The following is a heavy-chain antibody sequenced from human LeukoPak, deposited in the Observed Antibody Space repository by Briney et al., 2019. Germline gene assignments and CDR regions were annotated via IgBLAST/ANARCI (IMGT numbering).Heavy chain of an antibody. CDR2: ISSSGSTI. CDR1: GFTFSRYE. V-gene: IGHV3-48*03. D-gene: IGHD3-10*01. J-gene: IGHJ6*03. CDR3: ARLRGYYYYYMDV. Sequence: PGGSLRLSCAASGFTFSRYEMNWVRQAPGKGLEWVSYISSSGSTIYYADSVKGRFTISRDNAKNSLYLQMNSLRAEDTAVYYCARLRGYYYYYMDVWGKGTTVTISS.